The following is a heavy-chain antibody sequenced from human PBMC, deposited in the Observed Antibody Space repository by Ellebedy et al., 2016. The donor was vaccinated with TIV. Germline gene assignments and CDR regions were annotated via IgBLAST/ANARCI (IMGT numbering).Heavy chain of an antibody. CDR2: ISNSETT. CDR3: ARDAMIWIFES. CDR1: GFTFNSYS. V-gene: IGHV3-48*01. J-gene: IGHJ4*02. Sequence: PGGSLRLSCAGSGFTFNSYSMNWVRQAPGKGLEWLSYISNSETTYYADSVRGRFTIARDNAKKSVYLQMNSLKLEDTALYYCARDAMIWIFESWGQGTLVTVSS. D-gene: IGHD3-22*01.